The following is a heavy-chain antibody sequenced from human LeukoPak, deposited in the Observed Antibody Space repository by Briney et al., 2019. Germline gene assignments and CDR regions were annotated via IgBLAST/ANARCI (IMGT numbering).Heavy chain of an antibody. CDR1: GITLSNYA. V-gene: IGHV3-23*01. D-gene: IGHD2-2*01. CDR3: AKWVRAFIVVVPAARFYYGMDV. J-gene: IGHJ6*02. Sequence: GGSLRLSCAVSGITLSNYAMSWVRQAPGKGLEWVSAISGSGGSTYYADSVKGRFTISRDNSKNTLYLQMNSLRAEDTAVYYCAKWVRAFIVVVPAARFYYGMDVWGQGTTVTVSS. CDR2: ISGSGGST.